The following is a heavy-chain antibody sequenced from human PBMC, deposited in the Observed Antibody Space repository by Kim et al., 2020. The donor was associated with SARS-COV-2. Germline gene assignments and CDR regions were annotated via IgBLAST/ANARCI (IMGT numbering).Heavy chain of an antibody. V-gene: IGHV3-53*01. D-gene: IGHD2-15*01. J-gene: IGHJ4*02. Sequence: GGSLRLSCAGSGVTVSNIFISWIRQAPGKGLEWVSVIYRDGRTYYADSVKGRFTISRDNSKNTLFLQMNSLRAEDTAVYYCARDQGCSGGSCRPFEYWGQGILVTVSS. CDR1: GVTVSNIF. CDR2: IYRDGRT. CDR3: ARDQGCSGGSCRPFEY.